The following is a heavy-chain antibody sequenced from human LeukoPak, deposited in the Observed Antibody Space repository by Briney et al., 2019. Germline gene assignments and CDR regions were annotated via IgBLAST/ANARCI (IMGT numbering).Heavy chain of an antibody. CDR3: ARDTFNDMYYYDSSGYFGY. J-gene: IGHJ4*02. D-gene: IGHD3-22*01. CDR1: GFTFSSYA. CDR2: ISYDGSNK. Sequence: GGSLRLSCAASGFTFSSYAMHWVRQAPGKGLEWVAVISYDGSNKYYADSVKGRFTISRDNSKNTLYLQVNSLRAEDTAVYYCARDTFNDMYYYDSSGYFGYWGQGTLVTVSS. V-gene: IGHV3-30*04.